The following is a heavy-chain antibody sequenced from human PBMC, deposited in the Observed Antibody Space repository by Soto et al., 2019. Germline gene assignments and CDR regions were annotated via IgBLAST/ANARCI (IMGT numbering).Heavy chain of an antibody. CDR1: GFTFSSYS. CDR3: ARDTRADSSSWYGVYYYYYYGMDV. J-gene: IGHJ6*02. CDR2: ISSSSSYI. V-gene: IGHV3-21*01. D-gene: IGHD6-13*01. Sequence: GGSLRLSCTASGFTFSSYSMNWVRQAPGKGLEWVSSISSSSSYIYYADSVKGRFTISRDSAKNSLYLQMNSLRAEDTAVYYCARDTRADSSSWYGVYYYYYYGMDVWGQGTTVTVSS.